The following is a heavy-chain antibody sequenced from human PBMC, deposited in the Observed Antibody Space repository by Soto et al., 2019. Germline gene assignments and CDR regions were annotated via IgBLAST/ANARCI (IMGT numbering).Heavy chain of an antibody. D-gene: IGHD3-22*01. Sequence: TLSLTFTVSGVSVSSGSYYWSWIRQPPGKGLEWIGYIYYSGSTNYNPSLKSRVTISVDTSKNQFSLKLSSVTAADTAVYYCARDYYYDSSGSNWFDPWGQGTLVTVSS. V-gene: IGHV4-61*01. J-gene: IGHJ5*02. CDR3: ARDYYYDSSGSNWFDP. CDR1: GVSVSSGSYY. CDR2: IYYSGST.